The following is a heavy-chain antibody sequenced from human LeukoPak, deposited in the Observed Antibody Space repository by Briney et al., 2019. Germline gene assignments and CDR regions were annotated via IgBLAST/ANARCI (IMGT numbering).Heavy chain of an antibody. V-gene: IGHV3-23*01. J-gene: IGHJ4*02. CDR3: AKDLSSRDYVWGSYRPDFDY. CDR2: ISGSGGST. D-gene: IGHD3-16*02. CDR1: GFTFSSYG. Sequence: GTSLRLSCAASGFTFSSYGMSWVRQAPGKGLEWVSAISGSGGSTYYADSVKGRFTISRDNSKNTLYLQMNSLRAGDTAVYYCAKDLSSRDYVWGSYRPDFDYWGQGTLVTVSS.